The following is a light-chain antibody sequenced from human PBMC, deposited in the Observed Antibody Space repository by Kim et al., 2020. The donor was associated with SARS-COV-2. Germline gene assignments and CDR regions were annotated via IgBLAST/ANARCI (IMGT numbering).Light chain of an antibody. CDR2: QDS. Sequence: SYELTQTPSVSVSPGQTASITCSGDKLGDKYACWYQQKPGQSPVLVIYQDSKRPSGIPERFSGSNSGNTATLTISGTQPMDEADFYCQAWDSNTGVFGGGTKLTVL. J-gene: IGLJ3*02. CDR1: KLGDKY. V-gene: IGLV3-1*01. CDR3: QAWDSNTGV.